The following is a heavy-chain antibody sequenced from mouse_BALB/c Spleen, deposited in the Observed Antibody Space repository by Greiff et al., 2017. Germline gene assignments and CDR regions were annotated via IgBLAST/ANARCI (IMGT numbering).Heavy chain of an antibody. CDR2: INPSNGGT. J-gene: IGHJ4*01. V-gene: IGHV1S81*02. D-gene: IGHD2-1*01. CDR1: GYTFTSYY. CDR3: ASQIYYGNYEGAMDY. Sequence: VQLQQSGAELVKPGASVKLSCKASGYTFTSYYMYWVKQRPGQGLEWIGEINPSNGGTNFNEKFKSKATLTVDKSSSTAYMQLSSLTSEDSAVYYCASQIYYGNYEGAMDYWGQGTSVTVSS.